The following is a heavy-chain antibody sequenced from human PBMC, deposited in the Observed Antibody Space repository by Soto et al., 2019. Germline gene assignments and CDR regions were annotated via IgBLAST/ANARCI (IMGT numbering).Heavy chain of an antibody. V-gene: IGHV3-7*01. D-gene: IGHD4-4*01. CDR1: GFTFSDSW. CDR2: IKTDESEK. J-gene: IGHJ5*02. CDR3: VRGGSNYAS. Sequence: EVQLVESGGGLVQPGGSLRLSCTASGFTFSDSWMTWVRQAPGKGLEWVARIKTDESEKKYADAVKGRFSISRDNAKNSMYLQMDSLRGEDTAVYYCVRGGSNYASWGKGTLVTVSS.